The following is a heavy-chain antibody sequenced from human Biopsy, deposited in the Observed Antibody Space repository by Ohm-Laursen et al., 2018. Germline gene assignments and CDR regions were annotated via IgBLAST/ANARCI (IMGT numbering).Heavy chain of an antibody. J-gene: IGHJ5*02. CDR1: DGSINSNDYY. CDR3: ARHPTGFWFDP. Sequence: GTLSLTCTVSDGSINSNDYYWGWIRQAPGKGLEWLGSVHYSGATYYNPPLTSRATISVDTSTNQFSLKVSSVTAADTALYFCARHPTGFWFDPWGHGTLVTVSS. CDR2: VHYSGAT. V-gene: IGHV4-39*01.